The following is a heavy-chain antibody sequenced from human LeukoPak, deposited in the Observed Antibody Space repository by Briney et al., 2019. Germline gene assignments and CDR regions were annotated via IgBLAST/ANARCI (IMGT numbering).Heavy chain of an antibody. D-gene: IGHD1-26*01. CDR3: ARRENDY. CDR1: GGTFSSYA. V-gene: IGHV1-2*06. CDR2: INPNNGDT. J-gene: IGHJ4*02. Sequence: ASAKVSCKASGGTFSSYAISWVRQAPGQGLEWMGRINPNNGDTNYAQKFQGRVTMTRDTAISTVYMELSRLRSDDTAVYYCARRENDYWGQGTLVTASS.